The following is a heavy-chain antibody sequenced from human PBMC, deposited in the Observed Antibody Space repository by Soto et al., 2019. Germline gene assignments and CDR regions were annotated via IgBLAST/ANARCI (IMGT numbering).Heavy chain of an antibody. CDR2: MKEDGGEI. D-gene: IGHD3-22*01. CDR1: GFTFKSYW. CDR3: VRDRGYSTYDN. J-gene: IGHJ4*02. Sequence: EVYLVESGGGLVQPGGSLRLSCAASGFTFKSYWMAWVRQAPGKGLEWVANMKEDGGEINYVESVRGRFTISRDNAENSLYLQMSSLRAEDTAVYHCVRDRGYSTYDNWGQGTLVTVSS. V-gene: IGHV3-7*01.